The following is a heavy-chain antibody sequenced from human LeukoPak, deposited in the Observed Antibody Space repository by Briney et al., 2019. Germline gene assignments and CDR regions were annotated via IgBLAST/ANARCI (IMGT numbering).Heavy chain of an antibody. Sequence: GGSLRLSCAASGFIFSNYWMTWVRQAPGKGLEWVAHIRQDGSERHYVDSVKDRFTISRDNAKKSLDLQMDSLRAEDTAVYYCARDWGSTGYDLYDSWGQGTLVTVSS. CDR3: ARDWGSTGYDLYDS. D-gene: IGHD5-12*01. V-gene: IGHV3-7*01. CDR2: IRQDGSER. J-gene: IGHJ4*02. CDR1: GFIFSNYW.